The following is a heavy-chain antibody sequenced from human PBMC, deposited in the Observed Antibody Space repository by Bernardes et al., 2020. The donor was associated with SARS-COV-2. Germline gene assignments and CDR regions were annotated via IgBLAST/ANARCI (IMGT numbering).Heavy chain of an antibody. J-gene: IGHJ4*02. V-gene: IGHV4-34*01. CDR2: INQSGST. Sequence: SQHVSGTCAVYGESFSGYQWTWMGKPPGKGLEWIGQINQSGSTNYNPSLKSRVTLSVDTSKNQFSLNLRSLTAADTAVYYCARGRDSVNMILVVIGFTVYFDYWGQGTLVTVSS. CDR1: GESFSGYQ. D-gene: IGHD2-8*02. CDR3: ARGRDSVNMILVVIGFTVYFDY.